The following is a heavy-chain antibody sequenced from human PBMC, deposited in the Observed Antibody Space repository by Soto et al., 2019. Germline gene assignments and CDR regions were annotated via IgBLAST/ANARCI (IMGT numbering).Heavy chain of an antibody. Sequence: GGSLRLSCAASGFTFSSDWMSWVRQAPGKGLEWVANIKQDGSEKFYVDSVKGRFTISRDDAKNSLYLQMNSLRAEDTAVYYCAKLTKITTFDYWGQGTLVTVSS. CDR1: GFTFSSDW. J-gene: IGHJ4*02. V-gene: IGHV3-7*01. D-gene: IGHD4-17*01. CDR3: AKLTKITTFDY. CDR2: IKQDGSEK.